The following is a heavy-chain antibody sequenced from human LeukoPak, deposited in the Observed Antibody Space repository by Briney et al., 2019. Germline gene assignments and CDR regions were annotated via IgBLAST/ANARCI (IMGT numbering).Heavy chain of an antibody. CDR2: IYYSGST. D-gene: IGHD4-17*01. CDR3: ARTYGDYDDAFDV. V-gene: IGHV4-39*01. Sequence: PSETLSLTCTVSGGSISSSNYYWGWLRQPPGKGLEWIGSIYYSGSTYNNPSLKSPVTIFVDTSKNQFSLKLSSVTATDTAVYYCARTYGDYDDAFDVWGQGTMVTVSS. CDR1: GGSISSSNYY. J-gene: IGHJ3*01.